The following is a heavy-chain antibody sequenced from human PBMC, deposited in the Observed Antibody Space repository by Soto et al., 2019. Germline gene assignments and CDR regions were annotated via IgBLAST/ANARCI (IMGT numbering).Heavy chain of an antibody. Sequence: SQTLSLTCTVSGGSISSYSWNWIRQPPGKGLEWIGYIYYSGSTNYNPSLKSRGVISVDTSKKQFALKLSSVTAADTAVYYCARGSEWSSQQGRLDPWGQGTLVTVSS. D-gene: IGHD3-3*01. J-gene: IGHJ5*02. CDR2: IYYSGST. CDR3: ARGSEWSSQQGRLDP. CDR1: GGSISSYS. V-gene: IGHV4-59*01.